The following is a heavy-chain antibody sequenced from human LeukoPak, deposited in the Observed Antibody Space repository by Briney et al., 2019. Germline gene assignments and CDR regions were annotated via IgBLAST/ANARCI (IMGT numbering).Heavy chain of an antibody. V-gene: IGHV3-7*02. CDR3: AKQDYGDYRLYYFDY. CDR2: IKLDGSEK. Sequence: GGSLRLSCAASGFSFSSYAMSWVRQAPGKGLEWVANIKLDGSEKYYVDSVKGRFTISRDNAKGSLYLQMNSLRAEDTAVYYCAKQDYGDYRLYYFDYWGQGTLVTVSS. CDR1: GFSFSSYA. D-gene: IGHD4-17*01. J-gene: IGHJ4*02.